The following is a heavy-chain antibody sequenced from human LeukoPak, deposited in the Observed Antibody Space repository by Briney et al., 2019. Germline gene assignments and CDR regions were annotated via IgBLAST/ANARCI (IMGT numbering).Heavy chain of an antibody. J-gene: IGHJ3*02. D-gene: IGHD3-22*01. CDR2: IYYSGST. Sequence: SETLSLTCTVSGGSISSSSYYWGWIRQPPGKGLEWIGSIYYSGSTYYNPSLKSRVTISVDTSKNQFSLKLSSVTAADTAVYCCARHYDSSGYGDAFDIWRQGTMVTVSS. CDR3: ARHYDSSGYGDAFDI. CDR1: GGSISSSSYY. V-gene: IGHV4-39*01.